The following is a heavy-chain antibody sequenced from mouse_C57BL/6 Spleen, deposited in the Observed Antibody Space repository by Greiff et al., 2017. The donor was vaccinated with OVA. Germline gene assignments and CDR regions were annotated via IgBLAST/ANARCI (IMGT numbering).Heavy chain of an antibody. CDR2: IYPGDGDT. CDR1: GYAFSSSW. V-gene: IGHV1-82*01. J-gene: IGHJ2*01. Sequence: VQLQQSGPELVKPGASVKISCKASGYAFSSSWMNWVKQRPGKGLEWIGRIYPGDGDTNYNGKFKGKATLTADKSSSTAYMQLSSLTSEDSAVYVGARSEGPYYYDDWGQGTTLTVSS. CDR3: ARSEGPYYYDD.